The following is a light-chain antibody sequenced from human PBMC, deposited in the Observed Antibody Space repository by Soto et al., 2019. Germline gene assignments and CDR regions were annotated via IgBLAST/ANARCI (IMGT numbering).Light chain of an antibody. CDR1: SSDVGGYNY. J-gene: IGLJ2*01. Sequence: QSALTQPASVSGSPGQSITISCTGTSSDVGGYNYVSWYQQHPGEAPKLMIYDVSDRPSGVSTRFSGPKSGDTASLTISGLQAEDEADYYCSSYTSSSTLVFGGGTKLTVL. V-gene: IGLV2-14*01. CDR3: SSYTSSSTLV. CDR2: DVS.